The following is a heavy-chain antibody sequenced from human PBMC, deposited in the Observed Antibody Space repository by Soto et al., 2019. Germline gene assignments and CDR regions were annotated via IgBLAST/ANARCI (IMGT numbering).Heavy chain of an antibody. CDR1: GASVSIISYY. Sequence: SETLSLTCTVSGASVSIISYYWGWIRQPPGKGLEYIGNIHYTGNTFYNASLKSRVTISVDTSKSQFSLKLRSVTASDTAVYFCARQVIAADGTGYFQHWGPGAPVTVSS. J-gene: IGHJ1*01. V-gene: IGHV4-39*01. CDR3: ARQVIAADGTGYFQH. CDR2: IHYTGNT. D-gene: IGHD6-13*01.